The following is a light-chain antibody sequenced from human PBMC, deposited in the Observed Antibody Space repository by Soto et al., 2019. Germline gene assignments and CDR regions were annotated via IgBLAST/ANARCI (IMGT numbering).Light chain of an antibody. Sequence: DIKMTQSPSSLSASVGDRVTITCRASQAINNYLAWYQQKPGKVPTLLISAASTLQSGVPSRFSGSGSGTEFTLTISMLQPEDVATYYCQKFNAVPTFGGGTKVEI. CDR3: QKFNAVPT. CDR2: AAS. V-gene: IGKV1-27*01. CDR1: QAINNY. J-gene: IGKJ4*01.